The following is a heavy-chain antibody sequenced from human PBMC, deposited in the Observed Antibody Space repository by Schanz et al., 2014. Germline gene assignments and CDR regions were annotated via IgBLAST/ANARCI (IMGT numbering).Heavy chain of an antibody. CDR2: ISWNSVSI. CDR3: AKVRGDQRGAFDS. V-gene: IGHV3-9*01. Sequence: EVYLVESGGDLVQPGKSLRLSCAASGFTFDDLGMHWVRQAPGKALEWVSGISWNSVSIGYADSVKGRFTISRDNAKNSLSLQMNSLRVDDTAFYFCAKVRGDQRGAFDSWGQGTLVTVSS. J-gene: IGHJ4*02. CDR1: GFTFDDLG. D-gene: IGHD4-17*01.